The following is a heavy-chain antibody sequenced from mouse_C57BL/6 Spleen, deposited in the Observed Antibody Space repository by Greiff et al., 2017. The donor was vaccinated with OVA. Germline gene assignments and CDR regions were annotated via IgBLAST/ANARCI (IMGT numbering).Heavy chain of an antibody. CDR3: ARREYYGNPHWYFDV. V-gene: IGHV1-69*01. Sequence: QVQLQQPGAELVMPGASVKLSCKASGYTFTSYWMHWVKQRPGQGLEWIGEIDPSDSYTNYNQKFKGKSTLTVDKSSSTAYMQLSSLTSEGSAVYYCARREYYGNPHWYFDVWGTGTTVTVSS. D-gene: IGHD1-1*01. CDR2: IDPSDSYT. CDR1: GYTFTSYW. J-gene: IGHJ1*03.